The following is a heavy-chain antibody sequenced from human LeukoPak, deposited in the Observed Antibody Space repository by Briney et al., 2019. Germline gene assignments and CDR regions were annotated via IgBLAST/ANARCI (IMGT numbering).Heavy chain of an antibody. J-gene: IGHJ5*02. CDR2: VYYSGST. CDR3: ARRDYAAWFDP. D-gene: IGHD4/OR15-4a*01. CDR1: GDSITSGAFY. V-gene: IGHV4-39*01. Sequence: KPSETLSLTCNVSGDSITSGAFYWAWIRQSPGKGLEWIGNVYYSGSTQYNPSLRGRVSISMDTTKNQFSLNLNSVSVTDTAIYYCARRDYAAWFDPWGQGTLVTVSS.